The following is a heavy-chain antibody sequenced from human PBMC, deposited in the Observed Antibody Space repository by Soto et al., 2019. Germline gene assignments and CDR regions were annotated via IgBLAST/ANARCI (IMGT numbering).Heavy chain of an antibody. CDR2: IYYSGST. CDR1: GGSISSYY. D-gene: IGHD4-17*01. V-gene: IGHV4-59*01. CDR3: ARSSQSTVTTFVY. Sequence: SETLSLTCTVSGGSISSYYWSWIRQPPGKGLEWIGYIYYSGSTNYNPSLKSRVTISVDTSKNQFSLKLSSVTAADTAVYYCARSSQSTVTTFVYWGPRTLVTVSS. J-gene: IGHJ4*02.